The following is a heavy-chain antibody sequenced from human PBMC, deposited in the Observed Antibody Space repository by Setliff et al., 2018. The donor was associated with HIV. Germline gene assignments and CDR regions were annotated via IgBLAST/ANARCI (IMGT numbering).Heavy chain of an antibody. J-gene: IGHJ5*02. V-gene: IGHV4-39*01. D-gene: IGHD3-22*01. Sequence: PSETLSLTCRLSGDSIVFDDSTRSYHCSWIRQPPGKGLEWIGYIYYSGSTYYNPSLKSRVTISVDASKNQFSLKLNSVTAADTAVYYCASRVYYYDETRTLREEGFVPWGQGTLVTVSS. CDR3: ASRVYYYDETRTLREEGFVP. CDR2: IYYSGST. CDR1: GDSIVFDDSTRSYH.